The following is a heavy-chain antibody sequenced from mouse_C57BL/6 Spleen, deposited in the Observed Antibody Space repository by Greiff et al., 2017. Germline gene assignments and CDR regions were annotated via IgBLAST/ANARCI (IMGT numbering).Heavy chain of an antibody. CDR1: GFTFSSYA. Sequence: EVQVVESGGGLVKPGGSLKLSCAASGFTFSSYAMSWVRQTPEKRLEWVATISDGGSYTYYPDNVKGRFTIYRDNAKNTLYLQMSHLKSEDTAMYYCERGGEDYWGQGTTLTVSS. J-gene: IGHJ2*01. CDR2: ISDGGSYT. V-gene: IGHV5-4*01. CDR3: ERGGEDY.